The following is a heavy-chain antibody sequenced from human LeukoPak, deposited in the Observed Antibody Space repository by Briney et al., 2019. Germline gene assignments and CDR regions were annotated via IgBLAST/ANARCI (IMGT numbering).Heavy chain of an antibody. CDR3: ARHVIVGATDYFDY. Sequence: SETLSLTCTVSGGSISSSSYYWGWIRQPPGKGLEWIGSIYYSGSTYYNPSLKSRVTISVDTSKNQFSLKLSSVTAADTAVYYCARHVIVGATDYFDYWGQGTLVTVSS. CDR1: GGSISSSSYY. CDR2: IYYSGST. J-gene: IGHJ4*02. V-gene: IGHV4-39*01. D-gene: IGHD1-26*01.